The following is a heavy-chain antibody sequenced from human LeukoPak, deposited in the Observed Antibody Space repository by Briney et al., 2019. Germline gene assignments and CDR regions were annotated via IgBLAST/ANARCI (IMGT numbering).Heavy chain of an antibody. CDR3: AGLQVGATALDH. J-gene: IGHJ4*02. CDR1: GASISSYY. D-gene: IGHD1-26*01. V-gene: IGHV4-59*01. CDR2: IYYSGSI. Sequence: SETLSLTCTVSGASISSYYWTWIRQPPGKELEWVGHIYYSGSIYYNPSLESRVTISIDTSESQFSLKLASLTAADTAVYFRAGLQVGATALDHWGQGTLVTVSS.